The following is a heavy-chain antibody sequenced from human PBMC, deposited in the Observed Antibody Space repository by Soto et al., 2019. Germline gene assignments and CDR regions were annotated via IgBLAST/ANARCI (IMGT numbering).Heavy chain of an antibody. D-gene: IGHD3-10*01. Sequence: PSETLSLTCSVSGGSMSEYFWSWIRQSPGKGLEWIGYIYYLGSTDYNPSLKSRVTISVDTSKRQFSLRLTSVTAADTPGYYCERDGYDGSGSPYPAYWGPGTQVNVS. CDR2: IYYLGST. J-gene: IGHJ4*02. CDR3: ERDGYDGSGSPYPAY. V-gene: IGHV4-59*01. CDR1: GGSMSEYF.